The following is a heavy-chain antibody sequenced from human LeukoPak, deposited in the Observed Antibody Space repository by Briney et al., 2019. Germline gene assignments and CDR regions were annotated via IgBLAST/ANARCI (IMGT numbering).Heavy chain of an antibody. Sequence: RGASVKVSCKASGYTFTSYGISWVRQAPGQGLEWMGWISAYNGNTNYAQKLQGRVTMTTDTSTSTAYMELRSLRSEDTAVYYCARDSWAPDFVVVVAADYYFDYWGQGTLVTVSS. CDR1: GYTFTSYG. J-gene: IGHJ4*02. CDR2: ISAYNGNT. D-gene: IGHD2-15*01. CDR3: ARDSWAPDFVVVVAADYYFDY. V-gene: IGHV1-18*01.